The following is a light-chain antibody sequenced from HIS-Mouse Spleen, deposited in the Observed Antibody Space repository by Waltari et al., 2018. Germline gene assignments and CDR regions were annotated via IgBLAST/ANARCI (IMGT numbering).Light chain of an antibody. CDR3: AAWDDSLSGPV. CDR1: SSNIGSNY. CDR2: RNN. Sequence: QSVLTQPPSASGTPGQRVTISCSGSSSNIGSNYVYWYQQLPGTAPKLLIYRNNRRPAGVPDHFSGAKSGTSASLAISVLRSEDEADYYCAAWDDSLSGPVFGGGTKLTVL. J-gene: IGLJ3*02. V-gene: IGLV1-47*01.